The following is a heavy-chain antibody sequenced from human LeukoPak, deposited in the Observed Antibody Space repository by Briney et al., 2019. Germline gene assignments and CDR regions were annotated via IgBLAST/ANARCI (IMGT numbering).Heavy chain of an antibody. CDR3: ARDGIAYCGGDCSRPLYYYYYMDV. D-gene: IGHD2-21*02. CDR2: MNPNSGNT. J-gene: IGHJ6*03. V-gene: IGHV1-8*03. CDR1: GYTFTSYD. Sequence: ASVKVSCKASGYTFTSYDINWVRQATGQGLEWMGWMNPNSGNTGYAQKFQGRVTITRNTSISTAYMELRSLRSDDTAVYYCARDGIAYCGGDCSRPLYYYYYMDVWGKGTTVTISS.